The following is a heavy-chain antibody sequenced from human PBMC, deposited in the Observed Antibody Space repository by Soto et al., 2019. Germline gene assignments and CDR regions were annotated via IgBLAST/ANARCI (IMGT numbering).Heavy chain of an antibody. CDR1: GYTFTYYT. V-gene: IGHV1-3*01. J-gene: IGHJ6*02. CDR3: ARTFNYDAMDV. Sequence: ASVKVSCKASGYTFTYYTIHLVRQAPGQRLEWMGWINAGSGNTRYSQKFQGRVTVTRDTSASTAYMEVSSLRSEDTAVYYCARTFNYDAMDVWGQETTVTVSS. CDR2: INAGSGNT.